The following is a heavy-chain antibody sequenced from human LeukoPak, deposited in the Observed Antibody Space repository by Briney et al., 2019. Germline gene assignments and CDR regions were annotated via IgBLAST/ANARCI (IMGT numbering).Heavy chain of an antibody. CDR3: AKDDGYSSSWVNWLDP. CDR2: ISGSGGST. CDR1: GFTFSSYA. D-gene: IGHD6-13*01. V-gene: IGHV3-23*01. J-gene: IGHJ5*02. Sequence: AGGSLRLSCAASGFTFSSYAMSWVRQAPGKGLEWVSAISGSGGSTYYADSVKGRFTISRDNSKNTLYLQMNSLRAEDTAVYYCAKDDGYSSSWVNWLDPWGQGTLVTVSS.